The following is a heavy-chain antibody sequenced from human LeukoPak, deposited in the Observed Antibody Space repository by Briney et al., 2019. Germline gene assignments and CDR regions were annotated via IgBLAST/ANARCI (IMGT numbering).Heavy chain of an antibody. Sequence: GGSLRLSCAASVFTFSSYWMSWVRKAPGKGLEWVANIKQDESEKYYVDSVKGRFTISRDNAKNSLYLQMNSLRAEDTAVYYCARDFEISSGWGQGTLVTVSS. J-gene: IGHJ4*02. CDR1: VFTFSSYW. CDR3: ARDFEISSG. D-gene: IGHD6-19*01. V-gene: IGHV3-7*01. CDR2: IKQDESEK.